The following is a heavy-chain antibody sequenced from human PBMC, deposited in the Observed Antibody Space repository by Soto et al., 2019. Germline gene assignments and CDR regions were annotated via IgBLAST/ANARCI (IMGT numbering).Heavy chain of an antibody. D-gene: IGHD5-18*01. J-gene: IGHJ4*02. Sequence: GGSLRLSCAASGFTFSNAWMNWVRQAPGKGLEWVGRIKSKTDGGTTDYAAPVKGRFTISRDDSKNTLYLQMNSLKTEDTAVYYCTTRIRGYSYGYDYWGQGTLVTVSS. V-gene: IGHV3-15*07. CDR3: TTRIRGYSYGYDY. CDR2: IKSKTDGGTT. CDR1: GFTFSNAW.